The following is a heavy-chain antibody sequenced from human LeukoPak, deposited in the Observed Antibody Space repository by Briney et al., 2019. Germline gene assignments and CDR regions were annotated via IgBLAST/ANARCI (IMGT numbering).Heavy chain of an antibody. CDR1: GGSISSYY. CDR3: ARDNSYGDFLY. V-gene: IGHV4-59*01. CDR2: IYYSGTT. J-gene: IGHJ4*02. D-gene: IGHD4-17*01. Sequence: PSETLSLTCTVSGGSISSYYWSWIRQPPGKGLEWIGYIYYSGTTNYNPSLRSRVTISLDTSKNQFSLKLSSVTAADTAVYFCARDNSYGDFLYWGQGTLVTVSS.